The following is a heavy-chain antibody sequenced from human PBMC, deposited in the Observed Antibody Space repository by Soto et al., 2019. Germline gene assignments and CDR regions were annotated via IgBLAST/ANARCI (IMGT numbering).Heavy chain of an antibody. Sequence: GASVKVSCKASGYTFTDYCIHWVRQAPGQGLEWMGWINPDGGATYFTQSFHGRVTLTRDTSINTAYMELSSLTFDDTSIYYCARGYSPMTSGRAGQDWFSPWGQGTLVTVSS. CDR2: INPDGGAT. V-gene: IGHV1-2*02. CDR1: GYTFTDYC. J-gene: IGHJ5*02. CDR3: ARGYSPMTSGRAGQDWFSP. D-gene: IGHD3-10*01.